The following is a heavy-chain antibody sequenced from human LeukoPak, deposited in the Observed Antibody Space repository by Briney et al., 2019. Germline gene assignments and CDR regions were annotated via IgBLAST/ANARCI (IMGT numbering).Heavy chain of an antibody. CDR3: ARGVLPYYYGSGPI. CDR2: ISPSGGST. Sequence: ASVKVSCKASGYTFTSYYMHWVRQAPGQGPEWMGVISPSGGSTTYAQKFQGRVTLTRDMSTSTVYMELSSLRSEDTAVYYCARGVLPYYYGSGPIWGQGTMVTVSS. J-gene: IGHJ3*02. D-gene: IGHD3-10*01. CDR1: GYTFTSYY. V-gene: IGHV1-46*01.